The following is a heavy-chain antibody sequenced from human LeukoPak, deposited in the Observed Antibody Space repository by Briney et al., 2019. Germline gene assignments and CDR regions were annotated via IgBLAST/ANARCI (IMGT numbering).Heavy chain of an antibody. Sequence: ASVKVSCKASGYTFTSYGISWVRQAPGQGLEWMGWISAYNGNTNYAQKLQGRVTMTTDTSTSTAYMELRSLRSDDTAVYYCARDGAAADPYYDYGMDVWGQGTTVTVSS. CDR3: ARDGAAADPYYDYGMDV. CDR2: ISAYNGNT. V-gene: IGHV1-18*01. CDR1: GYTFTSYG. J-gene: IGHJ6*02. D-gene: IGHD6-13*01.